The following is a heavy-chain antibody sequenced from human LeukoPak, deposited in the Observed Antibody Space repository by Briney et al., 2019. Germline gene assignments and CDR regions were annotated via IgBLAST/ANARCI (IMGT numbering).Heavy chain of an antibody. J-gene: IGHJ5*02. V-gene: IGHV4-34*01. Sequence: PSETLSLTCAVYGASFSDYYWSWIRQSPGKGLEWIGEIYHTGSTNYNPSLKSRVTISVDTSKSQFFLNLTSVTAADTAVYYCVRIGRPRRTPFGPWGQGTLVTVSS. CDR2: IYHTGST. CDR1: GASFSDYY. D-gene: IGHD1-26*01. CDR3: VRIGRPRRTPFGP.